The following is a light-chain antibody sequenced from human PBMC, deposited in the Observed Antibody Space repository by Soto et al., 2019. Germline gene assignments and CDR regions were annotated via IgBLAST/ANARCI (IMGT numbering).Light chain of an antibody. CDR1: QSVGSAF. J-gene: IGKJ2*01. Sequence: EFVLTQSPGTLSLSPGETAALSCRASQSVGSAFLAWYQQRPGQSPRLLIYGSSTRAAGIPDKFSGSGSGTDFTLTISRLEPEDFAVYYCQYYANSSHTFGQGAKLEIK. CDR2: GSS. CDR3: QYYANSSHT. V-gene: IGKV3-20*01.